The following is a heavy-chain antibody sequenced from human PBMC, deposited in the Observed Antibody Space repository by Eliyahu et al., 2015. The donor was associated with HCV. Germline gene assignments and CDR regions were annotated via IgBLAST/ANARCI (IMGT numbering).Heavy chain of an antibody. J-gene: IGHJ5*02. V-gene: IGHV4-39*01. CDR3: ARASGSYWWFDP. CDR2: IFYSGTS. CDR1: GXSXSSRTHY. D-gene: IGHD1-26*01. Sequence: QLQLQESGPGLVXPSXTLSLXCTXSGXSXSSRTHYWTXIRQPPXKGLEYIGSIFYSGTSYYSPSLKSRVRLSIDRSKNQFSLIVTSVSATDTAVYYCARASGSYWWFDPWGQGTLVTVSS.